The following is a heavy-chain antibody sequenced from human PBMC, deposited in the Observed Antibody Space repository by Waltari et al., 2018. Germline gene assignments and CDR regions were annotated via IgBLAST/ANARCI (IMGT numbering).Heavy chain of an antibody. CDR2: MKTDGTSI. Sequence: EVQLVESGGGLVQPGGSLRLSCAASGFSTDYWLDWVRQAPGEGRVWVSRMKTDGTSITYADSVKGRFTISRDSAKKTYYLQMNGLRAEDTAVYYCTTNPGYWGQGTLVTVSS. CDR3: TTNPGY. CDR1: GFSTDYW. V-gene: IGHV3-74*03. J-gene: IGHJ4*02.